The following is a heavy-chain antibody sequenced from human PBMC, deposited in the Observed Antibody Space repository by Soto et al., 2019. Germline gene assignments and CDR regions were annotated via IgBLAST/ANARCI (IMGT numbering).Heavy chain of an antibody. V-gene: IGHV3-15*01. J-gene: IGHJ4*02. CDR2: IKSKTDSGTT. Sequence: SGGSLRLSCVVSGFTFSNVWMSWVRQAPGKGLEWVGRIKSKTDSGTTNYAAPVKGRFTISRDDSKNTLYLQMNSLKTEDTAVYFCSTAPISLWGQGTLVTVSS. CDR1: GFTFSNVW. CDR3: STAPISL.